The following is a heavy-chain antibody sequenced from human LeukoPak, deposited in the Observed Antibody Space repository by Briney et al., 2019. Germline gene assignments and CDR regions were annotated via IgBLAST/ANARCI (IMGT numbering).Heavy chain of an antibody. CDR2: IIPIFGTA. Sequence: SVKVSCKASGYTFTSYAMHWVRQALGQRLEWMGGIIPIFGTANYAQKFQGRVTITADESTSTAYMELSSLRSEDTAVYYCAGDYYAEPPYYYYGMDVWGQGTTVTVSS. J-gene: IGHJ6*02. V-gene: IGHV1-69*13. CDR1: GYTFTSYA. D-gene: IGHD3-10*01. CDR3: AGDYYAEPPYYYYGMDV.